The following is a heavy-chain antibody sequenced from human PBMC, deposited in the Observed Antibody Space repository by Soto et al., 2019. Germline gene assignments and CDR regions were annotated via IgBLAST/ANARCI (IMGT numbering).Heavy chain of an antibody. V-gene: IGHV1-18*01. CDR1: GDTFTNYG. Sequence: ASVKVSCKASGDTFTNYGITWVRQAPGQGLEWMGWISAYNGDTHYTQRLQGRVTMTTDTSTRTAYMELRSLRSDDTAVYYCARDQDLVPRDYWGQGTLVTVSS. D-gene: IGHD6-13*01. CDR2: ISAYNGDT. CDR3: ARDQDLVPRDY. J-gene: IGHJ4*02.